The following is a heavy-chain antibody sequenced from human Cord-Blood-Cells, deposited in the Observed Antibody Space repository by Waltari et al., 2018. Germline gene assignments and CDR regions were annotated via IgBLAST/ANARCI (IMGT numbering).Heavy chain of an antibody. CDR1: GYTFTSYA. CDR2: INAGNGNT. Sequence: QVQLVQSGAEVKKPGASVKVSCKASGYTFTSYAMHWVRQAPGQRLEWIGWINAGNGNTKYSQKFQGRVTITRDTSASTAYMELSSLRSEDTAVYYCARVPIMITFGGVDNWFDPWGQGTLVTVSS. CDR3: ARVPIMITFGGVDNWFDP. J-gene: IGHJ5*02. D-gene: IGHD3-16*01. V-gene: IGHV1-3*01.